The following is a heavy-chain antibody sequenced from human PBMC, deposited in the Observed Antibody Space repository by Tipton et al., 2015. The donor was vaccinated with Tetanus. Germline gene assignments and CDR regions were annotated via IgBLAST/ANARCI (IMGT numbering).Heavy chain of an antibody. CDR3: AREADCSGESCFSGDFDA. CDR1: GFIFSSYG. CDR2: SCYGGTDK. J-gene: IGHJ4*01. V-gene: IGHV3-33*01. D-gene: IGHD2-15*01. Sequence: SLRLSCAASGFIFSSYGIHWVRHGPGKGLERLAVSCYGGTDKYYADSVKDRFTISRDNSKNTLYMQMNSFRAEDAAFYYCAREADCSGESCFSGDFDAWGRGTPVTVSS.